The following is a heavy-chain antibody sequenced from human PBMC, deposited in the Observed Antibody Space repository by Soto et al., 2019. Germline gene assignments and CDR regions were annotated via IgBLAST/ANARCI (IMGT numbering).Heavy chain of an antibody. V-gene: IGHV4-39*01. Sequence: QLQLQESGPGLVKPSETLSLTCTVSGGSISSSSYYWGWIRQPPGKGLEWIGSIYYSGSTYYNPSLKSRVTISVDTSKNEFSLNLSSVTAADTAVYYCALLQSKYYYYYMDVWGKGTTVTVSS. J-gene: IGHJ6*03. D-gene: IGHD3-10*01. CDR2: IYYSGST. CDR1: GGSISSSSYY. CDR3: ALLQSKYYYYYMDV.